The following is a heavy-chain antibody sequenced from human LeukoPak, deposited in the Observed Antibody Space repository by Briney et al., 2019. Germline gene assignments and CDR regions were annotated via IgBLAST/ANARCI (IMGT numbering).Heavy chain of an antibody. V-gene: IGHV3-21*01. J-gene: IGHJ3*02. CDR1: GFTFSSYA. CDR3: ARTLGCSSTSCYPGAFDI. CDR2: ISSSSSYI. Sequence: GSLRLSCAASGFTFSSYAMSWVRQAPGKGLEWVSSISSSSSYIYYADSVKGRFTISRDNAKNSLYLQMNSLRAEDTAVYYCARTLGCSSTSCYPGAFDIWGQGTMVTVSS. D-gene: IGHD2-2*01.